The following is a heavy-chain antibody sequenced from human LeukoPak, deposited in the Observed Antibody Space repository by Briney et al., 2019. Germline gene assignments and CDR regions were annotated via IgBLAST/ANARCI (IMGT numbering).Heavy chain of an antibody. J-gene: IGHJ5*01. CDR3: ANAPYFYGWFES. V-gene: IGHV4-39*07. D-gene: IGHD2-21*01. CDR2: IYYSGST. Sequence: PSETLSLTCTVSGGSITSSSYYWAWIRQPPGKGLEWIGSIYYSGSTYYNPSLNSRVTISVDTSKNQFSLKLTSVTAADTAVYYCANAPYFYGWFESWGQGTLVTVSS. CDR1: GGSITSSSYY.